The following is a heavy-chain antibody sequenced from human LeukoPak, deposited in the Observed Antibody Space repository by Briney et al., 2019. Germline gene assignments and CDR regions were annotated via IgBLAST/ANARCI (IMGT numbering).Heavy chain of an antibody. CDR1: GFTFSNYG. CDR2: ISGSGGST. CDR3: ARRGASWYHYYFDY. Sequence: PGGSLRLSCEASGFTFSNYGMSWVRQAPGKGLEWVSGISGSGGSTYYADSVKGRFTISRDNAKNSLYLQMNSLRAEDTAVYYCARRGASWYHYYFDYWGQGTLVTVSS. J-gene: IGHJ4*02. D-gene: IGHD6-13*01. V-gene: IGHV3-23*01.